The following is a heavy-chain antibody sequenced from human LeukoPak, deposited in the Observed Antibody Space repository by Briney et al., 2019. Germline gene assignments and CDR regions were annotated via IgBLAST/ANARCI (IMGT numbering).Heavy chain of an antibody. CDR1: GFTFSSYA. V-gene: IGHV3-23*01. CDR2: ISGSGGST. Sequence: PGGSLRLSCAASGFTFSSYAMSWVRQAPGKGLEWVSAISGSGGSTYYADSVKGRFTISRDNSENTLYLQMNSLRAEDTAVYYCAKHLYGFSAFDYWGQGTLVTVSS. CDR3: AKHLYGFSAFDY. J-gene: IGHJ4*02. D-gene: IGHD4-17*01.